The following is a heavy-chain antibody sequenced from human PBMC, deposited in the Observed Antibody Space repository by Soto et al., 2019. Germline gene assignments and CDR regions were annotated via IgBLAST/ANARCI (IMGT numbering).Heavy chain of an antibody. CDR2: INHSGST. V-gene: IGHV4-34*01. D-gene: IGHD6-13*01. CDR3: ARGKGSSYWGNWFDP. CDR1: GGSFSGYY. J-gene: IGHJ5*02. Sequence: SETLSLTCAVYGGSFSGYYWSWIRQPPGKGLEWIGEINHSGSTNYNPSLKSRVTISVDTSKNQFSLKLSSVTAADTAVYYCARGKGSSYWGNWFDPWGQGTLVTVSS.